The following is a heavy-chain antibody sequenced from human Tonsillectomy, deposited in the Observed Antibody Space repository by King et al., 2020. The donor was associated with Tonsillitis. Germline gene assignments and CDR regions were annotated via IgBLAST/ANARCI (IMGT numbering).Heavy chain of an antibody. J-gene: IGHJ3*02. CDR1: GYTFTSYY. V-gene: IGHV1-46*03. CDR3: TGGVHDPNRFHI. CDR2: INPSGGIT. Sequence: VQLVESGAEVKKPGASVKVSCKASGYTFTSYYMHWVRQAPGRGLEWRGIINPSGGITTYAQKFQGRVTMTRETSTSTVYMELSSLRSDDTAVYYCTGGVHDPNRFHIWGQGTMVTVSS. D-gene: IGHD5/OR15-5a*01.